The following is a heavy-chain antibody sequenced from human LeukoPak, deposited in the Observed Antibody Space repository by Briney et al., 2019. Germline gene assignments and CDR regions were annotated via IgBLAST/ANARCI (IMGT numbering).Heavy chain of an antibody. CDR1: GYTLTELS. D-gene: IGHD6-13*01. CDR2: FDPEDGET. V-gene: IGHV1-24*01. CDR3: ATGGIAAAGTSWYYGMDV. J-gene: IGHJ6*02. Sequence: ASVKVSCKVSGYTLTELSMHWVRQAPGKGLEWMGGFDPEDGETIYAQKFQGRVTMTEDTSTDTAYMELSSLRSEDTAVYYCATGGIAAAGTSWYYGMDVWGQGTTVTVPS.